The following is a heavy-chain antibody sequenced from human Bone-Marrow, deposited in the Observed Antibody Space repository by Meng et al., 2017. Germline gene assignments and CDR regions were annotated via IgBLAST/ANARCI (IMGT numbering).Heavy chain of an antibody. CDR1: GGTFSSYT. J-gene: IGHJ4*03. CDR3: ARSAGYFDY. Sequence: ASVKVSCKASGGTFSSYTISWVRQAPGQGLEWMGSITTYNGNTHYAQKFQGRVTMTTDTYTGTVYMELTSLRSDDTALYYCARSAGYFDYWGQGTLVTVSS. CDR2: ITTYNGNT. V-gene: IGHV1-18*01.